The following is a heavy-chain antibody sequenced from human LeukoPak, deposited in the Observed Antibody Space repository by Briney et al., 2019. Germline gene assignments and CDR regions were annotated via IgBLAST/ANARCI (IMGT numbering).Heavy chain of an antibody. CDR3: ARDWVTGTPSVY. J-gene: IGHJ4*02. D-gene: IGHD1-20*01. Sequence: ASVKVSCQASGFTFTGYYIHWLRQAPGQGLEWMGWIKPNSGGTNYAQKFQGRVTMTRDTSITTAYMELRRLSSDDTAVYYCARDWVTGTPSVYWGQGTLVTVSS. V-gene: IGHV1-2*02. CDR2: IKPNSGGT. CDR1: GFTFTGYY.